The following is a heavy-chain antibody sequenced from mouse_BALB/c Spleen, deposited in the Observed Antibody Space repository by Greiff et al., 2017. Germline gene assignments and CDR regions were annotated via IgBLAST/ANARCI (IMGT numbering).Heavy chain of an antibody. Sequence: EVHLVESGGGLVKPGGSLKLSCAASGFTFSSYAMSWVRQSPEKRLEWVAEISSGGSYTYYPDTVTGRFTISRDNAKNTLYLEMSSLRSEDTAMYYCARDDDYDGDYYAMDYWGQGTSVTVSS. V-gene: IGHV5-9-4*01. CDR1: GFTFSSYA. CDR2: ISSGGSYT. CDR3: ARDDDYDGDYYAMDY. J-gene: IGHJ4*01. D-gene: IGHD2-4*01.